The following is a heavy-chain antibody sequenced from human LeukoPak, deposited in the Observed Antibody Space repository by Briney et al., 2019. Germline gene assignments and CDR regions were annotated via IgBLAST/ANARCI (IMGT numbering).Heavy chain of an antibody. CDR2: INPSGGST. CDR1: GYTFTSYY. CDR3: ARESIAADFDY. J-gene: IGHJ4*02. D-gene: IGHD6-25*01. Sequence: ASVKVSCKASGYTFTSYYMHWVRQTPGQGLEWMGIINPSGGSTSYAQKFQGRVTMTRDTSTSTVYMELSSLRSEDTAVYYCARESIAADFDYWGQGTLVTVSS. V-gene: IGHV1-46*01.